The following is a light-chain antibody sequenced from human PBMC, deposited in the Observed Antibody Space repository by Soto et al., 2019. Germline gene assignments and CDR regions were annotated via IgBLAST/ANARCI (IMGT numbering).Light chain of an antibody. CDR2: DAS. V-gene: IGKV3-11*01. CDR3: QQRSNWPPVVT. Sequence: EIVLTQSPATLSLSPGERATLSCRASQSVSSYLAWYQQKPGQAPRLLIYDASNRATGIPARFSGSGSGTDFTHTISSLEPEDFAVYYCQQRSNWPPVVTFGQGTKVEIK. CDR1: QSVSSY. J-gene: IGKJ1*01.